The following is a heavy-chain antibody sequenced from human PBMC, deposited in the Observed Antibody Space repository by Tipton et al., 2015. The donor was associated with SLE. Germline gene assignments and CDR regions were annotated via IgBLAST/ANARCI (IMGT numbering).Heavy chain of an antibody. CDR1: GGSFSGYY. J-gene: IGHJ6*04. CDR3: ARALRSHYDPSGDV. V-gene: IGHV4-34*01. D-gene: IGHD3-22*01. Sequence: TLSLTCAVYGGSFSGYYWSWIRQPPGKGLEWIGEINHSGSTNYNPSLKSRVTISVDTSKNQFSLKLSSVTAADTAVYCCARALRSHYDPSGDVWGKGTTVTVSS. CDR2: INHSGST.